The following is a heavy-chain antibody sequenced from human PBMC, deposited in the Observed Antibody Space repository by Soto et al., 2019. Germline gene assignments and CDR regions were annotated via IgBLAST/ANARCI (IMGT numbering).Heavy chain of an antibody. V-gene: IGHV4-39*01. D-gene: IGHD3-16*01. CDR1: GGSISSSSYY. Sequence: SETLSLTCTVSGGSISSSSYYWGWIRQPPGKGLEWIGSIYYSGSTYYNPSLKSRVTISVDTSKNQFSLKLSSVTAADTAVYYFARGGGRSGPNWFDPWGKGNLVTVSS. CDR2: IYYSGST. J-gene: IGHJ5*02. CDR3: ARGGGRSGPNWFDP.